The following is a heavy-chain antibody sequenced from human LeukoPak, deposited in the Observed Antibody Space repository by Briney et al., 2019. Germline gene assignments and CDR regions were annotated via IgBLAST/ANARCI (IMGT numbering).Heavy chain of an antibody. Sequence: GGSLRLSCAASGFTFSRYVMHWVRQAPGKGLEWVAVMSADSTNKYYVDSVKGRFTISRDNSKNTLYLQMNSLRAEDTAVYYCAKSLYSSGWPNYFDYWGQGTLVTVSS. V-gene: IGHV3-30*18. J-gene: IGHJ4*02. CDR3: AKSLYSSGWPNYFDY. D-gene: IGHD6-19*01. CDR2: MSADSTNK. CDR1: GFTFSRYV.